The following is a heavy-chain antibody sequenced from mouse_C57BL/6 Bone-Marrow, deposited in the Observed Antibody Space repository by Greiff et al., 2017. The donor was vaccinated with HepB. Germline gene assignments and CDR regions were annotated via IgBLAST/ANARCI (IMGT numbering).Heavy chain of an antibody. V-gene: IGHV1-72*01. CDR2: IDPNSGGT. J-gene: IGHJ3*01. Sequence: QSCKASGYTFTSYWMHWVKQRPGRGLEWIGRIDPNSGGTKYNEKFKSKATLTVDKPSSTAYMQLSSLTSEDSAVYYCARWRSTMVTTGFAYWGQGTLVTVSA. CDR3: ARWRSTMVTTGFAY. D-gene: IGHD2-2*01. CDR1: GYTFTSYW.